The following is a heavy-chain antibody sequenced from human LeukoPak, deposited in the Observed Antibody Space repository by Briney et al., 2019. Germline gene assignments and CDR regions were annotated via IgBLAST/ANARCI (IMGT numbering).Heavy chain of an antibody. CDR1: GFTFSTYT. CDR3: AREQNGESTPFDY. J-gene: IGHJ4*02. V-gene: IGHV3-21*04. Sequence: NTGGSLRLSCAASGFTFSTYTMNWVRQAPGKGLEWVSSISRSSSYIDSADSVKGRFTISRDNARNSLFLQMNSLRAEDTALYYCAREQNGESTPFDYWGQGTLVTVSS. D-gene: IGHD3-10*01. CDR2: ISRSSSYI.